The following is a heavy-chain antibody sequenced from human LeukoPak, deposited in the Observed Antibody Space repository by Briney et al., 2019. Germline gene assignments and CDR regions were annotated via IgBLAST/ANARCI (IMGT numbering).Heavy chain of an antibody. CDR1: GGTFSSYA. CDR3: ARGTCSSTSCYTGNYYYYYMDV. V-gene: IGHV1-69*04. D-gene: IGHD2-2*02. J-gene: IGHJ6*03. Sequence: SVKVSCKASGGTFSSYAISWVRQAPGQGLEWMGRIIPILGIANYAQKFQGRVTITADKSTSTAYMELSSLRSEDTAVYYCARGTCSSTSCYTGNYYYYYMDVWGKGTTVTVSS. CDR2: IIPILGIA.